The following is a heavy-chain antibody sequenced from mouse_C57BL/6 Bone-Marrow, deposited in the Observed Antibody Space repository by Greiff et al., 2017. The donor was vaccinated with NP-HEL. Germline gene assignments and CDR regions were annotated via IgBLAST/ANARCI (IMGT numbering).Heavy chain of an antibody. CDR2: INPSSGYT. V-gene: IGHV1-4*01. Sequence: QVHVKQSGAELARPGASVKMSCKASGYTFTSYTMHWVKQRPGQGLEWIGYINPSSGYTKYNQKFKDKATLTADKSSSTAYMQLSSLTSEDSAVYYCARESGYAMDYWGQGTSVTVSS. CDR1: GYTFTSYT. CDR3: ARESGYAMDY. J-gene: IGHJ4*01.